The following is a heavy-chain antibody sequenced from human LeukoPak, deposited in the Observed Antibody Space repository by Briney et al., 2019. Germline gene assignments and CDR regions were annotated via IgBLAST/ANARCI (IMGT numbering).Heavy chain of an antibody. CDR1: GFTFSSYE. CDR2: ISGSSSTI. V-gene: IGHV3-48*03. J-gene: IGHJ4*02. D-gene: IGHD6-19*01. Sequence: PGGSLRLSCAASGFTFSSYEMNWVRQAPGKGLEGVSYISGSSSTIYYAASVKGRFTISRDNAKNSLYLQMNSLRAEDTGVYYCAISSGWKGGYYFDFWGQGTLVTVSA. CDR3: AISSGWKGGYYFDF.